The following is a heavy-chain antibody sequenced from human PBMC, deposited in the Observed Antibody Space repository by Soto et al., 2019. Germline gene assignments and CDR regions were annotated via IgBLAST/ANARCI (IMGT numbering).Heavy chain of an antibody. CDR1: GFNFNNYA. Sequence: HPGGSLRLSCAASGFNFNNYAMTWVRQAPGKGLEWVSTIIAGGESTYYADSVKGRFSISRDNSQNTLYLQMNSLRADDTALYYCAKKYSYGSGSYLYHFDYWGQGTLVTVSS. CDR3: AKKYSYGSGSYLYHFDY. CDR2: IIAGGEST. V-gene: IGHV3-23*01. D-gene: IGHD3-10*01. J-gene: IGHJ4*02.